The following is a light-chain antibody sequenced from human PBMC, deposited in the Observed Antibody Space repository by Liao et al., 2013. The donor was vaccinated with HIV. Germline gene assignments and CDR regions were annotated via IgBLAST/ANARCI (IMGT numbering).Light chain of an antibody. V-gene: IGLV3-1*01. CDR1: KLGNKY. J-gene: IGLJ1*01. CDR3: QVWDFGTNYV. Sequence: SYELTQAPSVSVSPGQTAGITCSGDKLGNKYVSWYQRKPGQSPVLVIYQDTKRPSGIPERFSGSNSGNTATLTISRVEAGDEADYYCQVWDFGTNYVFGTGTKVTVL. CDR2: QDT.